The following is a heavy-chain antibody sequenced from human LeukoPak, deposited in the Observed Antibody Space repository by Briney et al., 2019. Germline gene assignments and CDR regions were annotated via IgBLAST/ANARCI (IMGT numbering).Heavy chain of an antibody. CDR1: GGSISSSSHY. J-gene: IGHJ6*03. Sequence: PSETLSLTCTVSGGSISSSSHYWGWIRQPPGKGLEWIGSIYYSGSTYYNSSLKSRVTISVDTSKNQFSLKLSSVTAADTAVYYCTRDVGWDYGDYRGPRGNMDVWGKGTTVTVSS. CDR2: IYYSGST. D-gene: IGHD4-17*01. V-gene: IGHV4-39*07. CDR3: TRDVGWDYGDYRGPRGNMDV.